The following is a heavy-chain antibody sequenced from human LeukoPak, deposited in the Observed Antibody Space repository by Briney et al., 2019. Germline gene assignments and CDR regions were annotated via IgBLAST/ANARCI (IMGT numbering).Heavy chain of an antibody. CDR1: EFTFSTYS. CDR2: ISSGSNTI. J-gene: IGHJ4*02. D-gene: IGHD1-26*01. CDR3: ARRVGATYHFDW. V-gene: IGHV3-48*01. Sequence: GGSLRLSCAASEFTFSTYSMNWVRQAPGKGLEWISYISSGSNTIYYADSVKGRFTTSRDNAKNSLYLQMNSLRAEDTAVYYCARRVGATYHFDWWGQGTLVTVSS.